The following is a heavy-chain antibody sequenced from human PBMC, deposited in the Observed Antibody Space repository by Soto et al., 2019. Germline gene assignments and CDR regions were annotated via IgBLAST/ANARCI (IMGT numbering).Heavy chain of an antibody. Sequence: EVQLVESGGGLGQPGGSLRLSCAPSGFTFSSYDLNWVRQAPGIGLEWVSYISSSGSSRYYADSVKGRFTISRDNVKNLLFLQMNSLRAEDTAVYYCARDGHNYFDYWGQGTLVTVSS. V-gene: IGHV3-48*03. CDR3: ARDGHNYFDY. CDR1: GFTFSSYD. J-gene: IGHJ4*02. CDR2: ISSSGSSR.